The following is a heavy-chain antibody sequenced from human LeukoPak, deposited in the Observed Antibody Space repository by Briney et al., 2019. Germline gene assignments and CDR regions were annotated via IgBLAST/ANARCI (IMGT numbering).Heavy chain of an antibody. CDR2: ISGAGDIA. CDR3: AKVKSSLTLIGA. J-gene: IGHJ5*02. D-gene: IGHD2-8*01. Sequence: LPGGSLRLSCAASGFLFSRCAMSWVRQAPGKGLEWVSSISGAGDIAHYAESAKGRFTISRDNPGNTLYVQMDSLRAEDTAVYYCAKVKSSLTLIGAWGQGTLVTVSS. CDR1: GFLFSRCA. V-gene: IGHV3-23*01.